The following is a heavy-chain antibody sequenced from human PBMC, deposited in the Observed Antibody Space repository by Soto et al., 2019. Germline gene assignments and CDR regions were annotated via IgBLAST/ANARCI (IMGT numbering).Heavy chain of an antibody. J-gene: IGHJ6*02. V-gene: IGHV1-69*08. D-gene: IGHD2-2*01. CDR3: ARDDRDRETGLVPAAIDGMDG. Sequence: QVQLVQSGAEVKKPGSSVKVSCKASGGTFSRYSITWVRQAPGHGLEWIGRIIPIFGIASYAQKFQGRVTITADESTSPAYMELSSLRSDDTAVYYCARDDRDRETGLVPAAIDGMDGWGQGTTVTVSS. CDR2: IIPIFGIA. CDR1: GGTFSRYS.